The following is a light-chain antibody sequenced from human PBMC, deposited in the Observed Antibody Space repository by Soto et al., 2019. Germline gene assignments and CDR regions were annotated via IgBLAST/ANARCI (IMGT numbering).Light chain of an antibody. V-gene: IGLV2-14*01. CDR3: SSYTSSSVV. CDR2: DVS. Sequence: QSVLTQPASVSGSPGQSITISCTGTSSDVGGYNYVSWYQQHPGKAPKLMIYDVSNRPSGVSNRFSGSKSGNTASLTISGLQAEDEADYYCSSYTSSSVVFGGGTQLNVL. J-gene: IGLJ2*01. CDR1: SSDVGGYNY.